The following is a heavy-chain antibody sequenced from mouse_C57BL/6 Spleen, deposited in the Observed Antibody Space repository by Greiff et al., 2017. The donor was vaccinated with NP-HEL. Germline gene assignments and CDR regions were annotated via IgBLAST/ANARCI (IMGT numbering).Heavy chain of an antibody. J-gene: IGHJ4*01. Sequence: EVQRVESGGGLVKPGGSLKLSCAASGFTFSSYAMSWVRQTPEKRLEWVATISDGGSYTYYPDNVKGRFTISRDNAKNNLYLQMSHLKSEDTAMYYCAREEGGDAMDYWGQGTSVTVSS. V-gene: IGHV5-4*01. CDR2: ISDGGSYT. CDR3: AREEGGDAMDY. CDR1: GFTFSSYA.